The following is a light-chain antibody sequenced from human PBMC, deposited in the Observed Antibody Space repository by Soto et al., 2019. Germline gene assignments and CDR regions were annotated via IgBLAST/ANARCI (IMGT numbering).Light chain of an antibody. V-gene: IGKV1-17*01. J-gene: IGKJ1*01. Sequence: SPMNQSPSSLSASVGDRVTITCRASQGIRDDLGWYQQKPGKAPKRLIYKASTLKSGVPSRFSGSGSGTEFTLTISSLQPDDFATYYCQQYNSYSRTFGQGTKVDI. CDR1: QGIRDD. CDR2: KAS. CDR3: QQYNSYSRT.